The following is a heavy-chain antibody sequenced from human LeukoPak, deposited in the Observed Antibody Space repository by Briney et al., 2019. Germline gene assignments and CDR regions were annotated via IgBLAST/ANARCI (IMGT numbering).Heavy chain of an antibody. CDR3: ARGPTTRSTDWYSSVSTTPYDY. D-gene: IGHD6-19*01. V-gene: IGHV1-2*02. J-gene: IGHJ4*02. Sequence: GASVKVSCKASGYTFTGYYMHWVRQAPGQGLEWMGWINPNSGGTIYAQKFQGRVTLTRDTSISTAYMEFSRLKSDDTAIYYCARGPTTRSTDWYSSVSTTPYDYWGQGSLVTVSS. CDR2: INPNSGGT. CDR1: GYTFTGYY.